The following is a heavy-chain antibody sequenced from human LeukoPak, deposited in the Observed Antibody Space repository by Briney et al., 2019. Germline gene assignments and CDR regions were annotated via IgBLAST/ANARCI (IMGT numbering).Heavy chain of an antibody. J-gene: IGHJ5*02. CDR1: GGSISSGGYY. CDR2: IYYSGST. Sequence: SETQSLTCTVSGGSISSGGYYWSWIRQHPGKGLEWIGYIYYSGSTNYNPSLKSRVTMSVDTSKNQFSLKLSSVTAADTAVYYCARGPVRSGYWDNWFDPWGQGTLVTVSS. V-gene: IGHV4-61*08. D-gene: IGHD3-3*01. CDR3: ARGPVRSGYWDNWFDP.